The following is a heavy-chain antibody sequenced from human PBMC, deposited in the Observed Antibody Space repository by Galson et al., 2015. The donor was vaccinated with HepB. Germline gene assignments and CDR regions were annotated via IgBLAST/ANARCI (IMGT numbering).Heavy chain of an antibody. V-gene: IGHV4-61*02. CDR2: IYTSGST. Sequence: LSLTCTVSGGSISSGGYYWSWIRQPAGKGLEWIGRIYTSGSTNYNPSLKSRVTMSVDTSKNQFSLKLSSVTAADTAVYYCARDDPLEWELPGVFVCWGQGTLVTVSS. CDR3: ARDDPLEWELPGVFVC. J-gene: IGHJ4*02. CDR1: GGSISSGGYY. D-gene: IGHD1-26*01.